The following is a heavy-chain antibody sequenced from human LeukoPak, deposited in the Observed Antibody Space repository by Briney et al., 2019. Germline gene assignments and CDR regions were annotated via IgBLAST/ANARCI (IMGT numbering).Heavy chain of an antibody. V-gene: IGHV5-51*01. CDR1: GYSFTSYW. J-gene: IGHJ4*02. CDR3: ARQASDGYNPQWVDY. D-gene: IGHD5-24*01. CDR2: IYPGDSDT. Sequence: GESLKISCKGSGYSFTSYWIGWVRQMPGKGLEWMGIIYPGDSDTRYSPSFQGQVTISADKSISTAYLQWSSLKASATAMYYCARQASDGYNPQWVDYWGQGTLVTVSS.